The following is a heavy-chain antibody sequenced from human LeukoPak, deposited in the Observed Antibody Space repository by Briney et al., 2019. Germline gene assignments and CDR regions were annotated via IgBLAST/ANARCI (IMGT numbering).Heavy chain of an antibody. CDR2: IYHSGNT. Sequence: SETLSLTCAVSGYSISSGYYWGWIRQPPGKGLDWIGSIYHSGNTYYNPSIKSRVTISVDTSKNQFSLKLSSVTAADTAVYYCARQGGSYWDWFDPWGQGTLVTVSS. CDR1: GYSISSGYY. J-gene: IGHJ5*02. CDR3: ARQGGSYWDWFDP. V-gene: IGHV4-38-2*01. D-gene: IGHD2-15*01.